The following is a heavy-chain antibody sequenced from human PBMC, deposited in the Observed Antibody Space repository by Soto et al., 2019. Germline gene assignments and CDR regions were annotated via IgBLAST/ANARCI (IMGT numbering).Heavy chain of an antibody. CDR2: IYYSGST. CDR3: ASFLYRRSHKRGYYYGMDV. V-gene: IGHV4-61*01. J-gene: IGHJ6*02. D-gene: IGHD5-12*01. Sequence: PSETLSLTCTVSGGSVSSGSYYWSWIRQPPGKGLEWIGYIYYSGSTKYNPSLKSRVTILVDTSKNQLSLKVRSVTAADTAVYYCASFLYRRSHKRGYYYGMDVWGQGTTVTVSS. CDR1: GGSVSSGSYY.